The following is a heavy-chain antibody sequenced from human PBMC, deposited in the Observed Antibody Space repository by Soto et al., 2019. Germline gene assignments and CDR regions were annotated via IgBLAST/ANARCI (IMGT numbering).Heavy chain of an antibody. CDR3: ARSRDGGGAS. V-gene: IGHV4-34*02. D-gene: IGHD2-21*01. CDR2: INPSGST. Sequence: QVQLQQWGAGLLKPSETLSLTCAVYGGSFSGSYWSWIRQPPGKGLEWIGEINPSGSTNYSPSLKSRATISVDTSKNQFSLKLSSVMAADTAVYYCARSRDGGGASWGQGTLVTVSS. J-gene: IGHJ5*02. CDR1: GGSFSGSY.